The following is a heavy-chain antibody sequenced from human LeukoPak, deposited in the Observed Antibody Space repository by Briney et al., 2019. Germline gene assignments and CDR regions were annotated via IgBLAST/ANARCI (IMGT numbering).Heavy chain of an antibody. CDR2: INHSGST. CDR1: GGSFSGXY. D-gene: IGHD1-7*01. Sequence: LTCAVYGGSFSGXYWSWIRQPPGKXLEXIGEINHSGSTNYNPSLKSRVTISVDTSKNQFSLKLSSVTAADTAVYYCARGRRWXYXFDYWGQGTLVTVSS. CDR3: ARGRRWXYXFDY. V-gene: IGHV4-34*01. J-gene: IGHJ4*02.